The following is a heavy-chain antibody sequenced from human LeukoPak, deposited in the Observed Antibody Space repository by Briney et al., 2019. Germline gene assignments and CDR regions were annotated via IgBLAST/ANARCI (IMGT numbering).Heavy chain of an antibody. CDR3: ARLYSSGYYGDY. Sequence: SETLSLTCTVSGGSISSSSYYWGWIRQPPGKGLEWIGSIFHSGSAYYNASLRSRVTISVATSKSQFSLKLSSVTAADTAVYYCARLYSSGYYGDYWGQGTLVTASA. J-gene: IGHJ4*02. V-gene: IGHV4-39*01. CDR1: GGSISSSSYY. CDR2: IFHSGSA. D-gene: IGHD3-22*01.